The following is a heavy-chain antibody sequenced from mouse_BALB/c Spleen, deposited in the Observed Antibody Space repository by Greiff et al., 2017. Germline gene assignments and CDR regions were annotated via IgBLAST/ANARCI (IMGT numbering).Heavy chain of an antibody. CDR3: ARFGDGYYFDY. J-gene: IGHJ2*01. CDR1: GFTFSSFG. CDR2: ISSGSSTI. V-gene: IGHV5-17*02. D-gene: IGHD2-3*01. Sequence: EVQLVESGGGLVQPGGSRKLSCAASGFTFSSFGMHWVRQAPEKGLEWVAYISSGSSTIYYADTVKGRFTISRDNPKNTLFLQMTSLRSEDTAMYYCARFGDGYYFDYWGQGTTLTVSS.